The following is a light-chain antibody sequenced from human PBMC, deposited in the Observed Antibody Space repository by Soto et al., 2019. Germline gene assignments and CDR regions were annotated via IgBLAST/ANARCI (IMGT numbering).Light chain of an antibody. CDR1: SSDIGSYNF. CDR2: EVN. J-gene: IGLJ1*01. V-gene: IGLV2-23*02. Sequence: QSALTQPASVSGSPGQSIAISCSGASSDIGSYNFVSWYQQHPGKAPKLMISEVNKRPSGISNRFSGSKSGNTASLTISGLQAEDEADYYCCSFAGSGTGVFGTGTKVTAL. CDR3: CSFAGSGTGV.